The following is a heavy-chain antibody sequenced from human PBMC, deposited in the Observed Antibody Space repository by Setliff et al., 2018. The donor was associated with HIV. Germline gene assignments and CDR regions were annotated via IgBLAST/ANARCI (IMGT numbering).Heavy chain of an antibody. J-gene: IGHJ6*03. V-gene: IGHV4-34*01. CDR3: ARHRDPPGSSWIYYYSYMDV. D-gene: IGHD6-13*01. CDR1: GESFSGYY. CDR2: INHRGST. Sequence: SETLSLTCAVYGESFSGYYWNWIRQLPGKGLEWIGEINHRGSTNYNPSLKSRVTMSVDTSKNQFSLKLNSVTAADTAVYYCARHRDPPGSSWIYYYSYMDVWGKGTTVTVSS.